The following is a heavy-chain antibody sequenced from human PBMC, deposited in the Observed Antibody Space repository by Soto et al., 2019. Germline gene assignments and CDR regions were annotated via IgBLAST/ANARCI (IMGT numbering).Heavy chain of an antibody. CDR1: GFTFSSYG. V-gene: IGHV3-30*18. CDR2: ISYDGSNK. CDR3: AKVGYNWNDGDYYFDY. J-gene: IGHJ4*02. Sequence: GGSLRLSCAASGFTFSSYGMHWVRQAPGKGLEWVAVISYDGSNKYYADSVKGRFTISRDSSKNTLYLQMNSLRAEDTAVYYCAKVGYNWNDGDYYFDYWGQGTLVTVSS. D-gene: IGHD1-1*01.